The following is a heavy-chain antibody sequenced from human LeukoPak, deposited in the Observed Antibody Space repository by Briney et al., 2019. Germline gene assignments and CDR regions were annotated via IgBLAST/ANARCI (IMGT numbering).Heavy chain of an antibody. D-gene: IGHD3-22*01. J-gene: IGHJ4*02. CDR1: GGTFSSYA. CDR2: IIPIFGTA. CDR3: ASAHYYDSSGYLGY. Sequence: ASVKVSCKASGGTFSSYAISWVRQAPGQGLEWMGGIIPIFGTANYAQKFQGRVTITTDESTSTAYMELSSLRSEDTAVYYCASAHYYDSSGYLGYWGQGTLVTVSS. V-gene: IGHV1-69*05.